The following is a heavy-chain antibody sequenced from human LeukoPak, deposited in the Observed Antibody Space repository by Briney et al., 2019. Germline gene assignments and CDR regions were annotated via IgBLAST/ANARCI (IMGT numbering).Heavy chain of an antibody. V-gene: IGHV3-21*01. D-gene: IGHD5-24*01. J-gene: IGHJ5*02. Sequence: PGGSLRLSCAASGLTFSSSAMSWVRQAPGKGLEWVSAISNNGGYTYYADSVKGRFTISRDNAKNSLYLQMNSLRAEDTAVYYCARAEEMATTINNVGPWGQGTLVTVSS. CDR3: ARAEEMATTINNVGP. CDR1: GLTFSSSA. CDR2: ISNNGGYT.